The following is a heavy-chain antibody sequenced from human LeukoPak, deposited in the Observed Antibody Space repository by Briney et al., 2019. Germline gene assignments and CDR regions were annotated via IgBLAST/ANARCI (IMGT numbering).Heavy chain of an antibody. D-gene: IGHD4-11*01. CDR2: IYYSGST. CDR1: GGSISSSSYY. J-gene: IGHJ4*02. Sequence: PSETLSLTCTVSGGSISSSSYYWGWIRQPPGKGLEWIGSIYYSGSTYYNPSLKSRVTISVDTSKNQFSLKLSSVTAADTAVYYCERATTDYFDYWGQGTLVTVSS. V-gene: IGHV4-39*01. CDR3: ERATTDYFDY.